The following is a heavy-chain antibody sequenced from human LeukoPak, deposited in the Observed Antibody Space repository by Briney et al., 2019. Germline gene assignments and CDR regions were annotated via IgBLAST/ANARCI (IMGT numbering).Heavy chain of an antibody. CDR3: AREHTPYGSGCTAAY. J-gene: IGHJ4*02. CDR2: ISSSSSTM. D-gene: IGHD6-19*01. V-gene: IGHV3-48*01. Sequence: PGGSLRLSCAASGFTFSSYGMNWVRQAPGKGLEWVSYISSSSSTMYYADSGKGRFTISRDNAKNSLYLQMNSLRAEDTAVYYCAREHTPYGSGCTAAYWGQGTLVTVSS. CDR1: GFTFSSYG.